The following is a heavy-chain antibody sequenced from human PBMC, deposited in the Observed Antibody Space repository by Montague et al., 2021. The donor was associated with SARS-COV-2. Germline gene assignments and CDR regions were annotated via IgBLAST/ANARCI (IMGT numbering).Heavy chain of an antibody. J-gene: IGHJ4*02. V-gene: IGHV4-31*03. CDR1: GGSISSGGYY. Sequence: TLSLTCTVSGGSISSGGYYWSWIRQHPGKGLEWIGYIYHSGXTXYXXXXKXRVTISVDTSKNQFSLKLSSVTAADTAVYYCARVRITMIIVVTYFDYWGQGTLVTVSS. CDR2: IYHSGXT. CDR3: ARVRITMIIVVTYFDY. D-gene: IGHD3-22*01.